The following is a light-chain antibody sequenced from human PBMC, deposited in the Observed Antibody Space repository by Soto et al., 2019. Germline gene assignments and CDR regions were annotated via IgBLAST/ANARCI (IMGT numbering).Light chain of an antibody. Sequence: SYELTQPPSVSVAPGKTARITCGGNNIGSKTVHWYQQKPGQAPVLVIYYDNDRPSGIPERFSGSNSGNTATLTISRVEAGDEADYFCQVWDRSSDHLVFGIGTKVTVL. CDR2: YDN. J-gene: IGLJ1*01. V-gene: IGLV3-21*04. CDR1: NIGSKT. CDR3: QVWDRSSDHLV.